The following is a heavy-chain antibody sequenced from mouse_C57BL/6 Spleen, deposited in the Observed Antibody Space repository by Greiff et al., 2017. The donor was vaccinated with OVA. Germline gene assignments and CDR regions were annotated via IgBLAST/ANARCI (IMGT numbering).Heavy chain of an antibody. CDR2: LSSGGSYT. CDR3: ARGSNYVDWYFDV. V-gene: IGHV5-6*01. CDR1: GFTFSSYG. J-gene: IGHJ1*03. D-gene: IGHD2-5*01. Sequence: EVQLQQSGGDLVKPGGSLKLSCAASGFTFSSYGMSWVRQTPDKRLEWVATLSSGGSYTYYPDSVKGRFTISRDNAKNTLYLQMSSLKSEDTAMYYCARGSNYVDWYFDVWGTGTTVTVSS.